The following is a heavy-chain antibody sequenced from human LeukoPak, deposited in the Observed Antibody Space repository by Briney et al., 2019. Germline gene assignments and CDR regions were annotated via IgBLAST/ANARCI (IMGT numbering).Heavy chain of an antibody. CDR2: IIPILGIA. CDR3: ARESNSSSWILGY. D-gene: IGHD6-13*01. J-gene: IGHJ4*02. V-gene: IGHV1-69*04. Sequence: ASVKVSCKASGHTFTSYGISWVRQAPGQGLEWMGRIIPILGIANYAQKFQGRVTITADKSTSTAYMELSSLRSEDTAVYYCARESNSSSWILGYSGQGTLVTVSS. CDR1: GHTFTSYG.